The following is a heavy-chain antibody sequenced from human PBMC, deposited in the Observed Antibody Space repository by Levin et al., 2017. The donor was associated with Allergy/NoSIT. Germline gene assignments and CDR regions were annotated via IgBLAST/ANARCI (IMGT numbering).Heavy chain of an antibody. CDR3: EKGQPNNEWGVDP. CDR2: ISGSGAKT. V-gene: IGHV3-23*01. J-gene: IGHJ5*02. Sequence: GGSLRLSCAASGFTFSTYAMSWVRQAPGKGLEWVSVISGSGAKTYYADSVKGRFTISRDNSKNTLYLQMNSLRAEDTAVYCCEKGQPNNEWGVDPWGQGTLVTVSS. CDR1: GFTFSTYA. D-gene: IGHD1-26*01.